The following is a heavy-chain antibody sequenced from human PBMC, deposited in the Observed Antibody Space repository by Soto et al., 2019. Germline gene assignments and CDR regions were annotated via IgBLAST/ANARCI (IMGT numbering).Heavy chain of an antibody. V-gene: IGHV3-30*18. CDR1: GFTFSSYG. CDR3: AKDKVPVVVTAPSDY. Sequence: QVQLVESGGGVVQPGRSLRLSCAASGFTFSSYGMHWVRQAPGKGLEWVAVISYEGSNKYYVDSVKGRFTISRDNSKNTLYLQMNSLRAEDTALYYCAKDKVPVVVTAPSDYWGQGTLVTVSS. CDR2: ISYEGSNK. D-gene: IGHD2-21*02. J-gene: IGHJ4*02.